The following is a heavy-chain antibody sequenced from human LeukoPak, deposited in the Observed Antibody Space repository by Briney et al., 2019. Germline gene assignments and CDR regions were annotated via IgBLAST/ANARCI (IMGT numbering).Heavy chain of an antibody. CDR2: IDSDGSST. D-gene: IGHD2-15*01. CDR3: ARSGAPTPDY. Sequence: GGSLRLSCAASGFTFSSYWMHWVRQAPGKGLVWVSRIDSDGSSTIYADSVKGRFTISRDNAKNTLNLQMNSLRAEDTGLYYCARSGAPTPDYWGQGTLVIVSS. V-gene: IGHV3-74*01. CDR1: GFTFSSYW. J-gene: IGHJ4*02.